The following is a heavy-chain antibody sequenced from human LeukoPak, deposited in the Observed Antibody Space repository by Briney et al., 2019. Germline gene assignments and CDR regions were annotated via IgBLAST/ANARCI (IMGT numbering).Heavy chain of an antibody. CDR1: GFTFSSYA. D-gene: IGHD2/OR15-2a*01. Sequence: GGSLRLSCAASGFTFSSYAMHWVRQAPRKGLEYVSAISSNGGSTYYANSVKGRFTISRDDSKNTLYLQMGSLRAEDMAVYYCARDWFHAIDYWGQGTLVTVSS. CDR3: ARDWFHAIDY. CDR2: ISSNGGST. V-gene: IGHV3-64*01. J-gene: IGHJ4*02.